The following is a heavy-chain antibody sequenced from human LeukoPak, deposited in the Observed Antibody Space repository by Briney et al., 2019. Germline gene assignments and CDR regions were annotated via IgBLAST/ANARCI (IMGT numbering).Heavy chain of an antibody. V-gene: IGHV3-21*01. D-gene: IGHD5-18*01. CDR3: AVRGYSYGDGMDV. Sequence: GGSLRLSCAASGFTFSSYGMNWVRQAPGKGLEWVSSISSSSSYIYYADSVKGRFTISRDNAKNSLYLQMNSLRAEDTAVYYCAVRGYSYGDGMDVWGQGTTVTVSS. J-gene: IGHJ6*02. CDR2: ISSSSSYI. CDR1: GFTFSSYG.